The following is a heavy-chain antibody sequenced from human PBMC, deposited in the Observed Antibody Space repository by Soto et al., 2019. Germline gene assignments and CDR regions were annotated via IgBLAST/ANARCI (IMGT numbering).Heavy chain of an antibody. V-gene: IGHV4-30-4*01. CDR1: GDSISSGNKY. J-gene: IGHJ6*02. Sequence: QVQLRESGPGLVKPSQTLSLTCTVSGDSISSGNKYWSWIRQPPGKGLEWIGYIYSSGSTYYNPSLKSRLSTSLHTSDNQCSLKFDSVTDADSAVYYCARDPSPFDYYYAMDVWGHGTTVTVSS. CDR2: IYSSGST. CDR3: ARDPSPFDYYYAMDV. D-gene: IGHD3-16*01.